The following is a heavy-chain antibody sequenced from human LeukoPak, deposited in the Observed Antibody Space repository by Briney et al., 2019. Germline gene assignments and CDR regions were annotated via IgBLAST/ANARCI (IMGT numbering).Heavy chain of an antibody. CDR2: ISYDGSNK. J-gene: IGHJ4*02. D-gene: IGHD3-10*01. CDR1: GFTFSSYW. V-gene: IGHV3-30-3*01. CDR3: ARDRGDFDY. Sequence: GGSLRLSCAAFGFTFSSYWMNWARQAPGKGLEWVAVISYDGSNKYYADSVKGRFTISRDNSKNTLYLQMNSLRAEDTAVYYCARDRGDFDYWGQGTLVTVSS.